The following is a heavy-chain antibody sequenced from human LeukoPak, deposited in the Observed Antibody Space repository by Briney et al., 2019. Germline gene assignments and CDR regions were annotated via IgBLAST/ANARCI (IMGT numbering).Heavy chain of an antibody. CDR1: GYTLTELS. D-gene: IGHD3-10*01. CDR2: FDPGDGET. CDR3: ATDFRGDYYYYYGMDV. Sequence: GASVKASCKVSGYTLTELSMHWVRQAPGKGLEWMGGFDPGDGETIYAQKFQGRVTMTEDTSTDTAYMELSSLRSEDTAVYYCATDFRGDYYYYYGMDVWGQGTTVTVSS. V-gene: IGHV1-24*01. J-gene: IGHJ6*02.